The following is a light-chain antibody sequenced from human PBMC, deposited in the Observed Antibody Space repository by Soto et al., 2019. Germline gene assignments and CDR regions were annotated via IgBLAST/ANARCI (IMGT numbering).Light chain of an antibody. CDR3: AAWADSQSGFYV. CDR1: SSDIGSNY. CDR2: RNN. V-gene: IGLV1-47*01. J-gene: IGLJ1*01. Sequence: QSVLNQPPSASGTPGQRVTISCSGSSSDIGSNYVYWYQQLPGTAPKILIYRNNQRPSGVPDRFSGSKSGSSASLAISGLRSEDEADYHCAAWADSQSGFYVCGTGTKVTVL.